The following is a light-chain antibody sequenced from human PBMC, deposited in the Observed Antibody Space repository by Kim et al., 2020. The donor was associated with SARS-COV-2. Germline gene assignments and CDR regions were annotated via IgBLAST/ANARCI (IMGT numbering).Light chain of an antibody. CDR2: NDN. J-gene: IGLJ2*01. CDR1: NLSHKY. CDR3: QAWDSSTAV. Sequence: SYELTQPPSISVSPGQTVSITCSGDNLSHKYTYWYQQKPGQSPVLVIYNDNKRPSGIPERFSGSNSGNTDTLTVSGTQAMDEADYYCQAWDSSTAVFGGGTQLTVL. V-gene: IGLV3-1*01.